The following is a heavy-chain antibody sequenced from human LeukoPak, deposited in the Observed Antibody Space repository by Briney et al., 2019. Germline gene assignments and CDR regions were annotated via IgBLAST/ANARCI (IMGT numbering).Heavy chain of an antibody. D-gene: IGHD3-10*01. Sequence: SETLSLTCTVSSDSISSSGYYWGWIRQTPGKGLEWIGSINHGGVTYYNPSLKSRVTISVDTSKNQFSLKLSSVTAADTAVYYCGRDRPTGYYDYWGQGTLVTVSP. J-gene: IGHJ4*02. CDR1: SDSISSSGYY. CDR2: INHGGVT. CDR3: GRDRPTGYYDY. V-gene: IGHV4-39*07.